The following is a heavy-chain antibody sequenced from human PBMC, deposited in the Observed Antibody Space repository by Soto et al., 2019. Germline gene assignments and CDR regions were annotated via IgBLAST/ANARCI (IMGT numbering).Heavy chain of an antibody. CDR2: IKYDGREK. V-gene: IGHV3-7*05. Sequence: EVQLVESGGGLVHPGGSLGLSCAASGFTFSDYWMNWVRQTPGKRLEWVASIKYDGREKNYVDSVKGRFTISRDNAKNSVYLQMARLRAEETAVYYCARDGVAPGLYFDHWGQGTPVTVSS. D-gene: IGHD6-13*01. CDR1: GFTFSDYW. CDR3: ARDGVAPGLYFDH. J-gene: IGHJ4*02.